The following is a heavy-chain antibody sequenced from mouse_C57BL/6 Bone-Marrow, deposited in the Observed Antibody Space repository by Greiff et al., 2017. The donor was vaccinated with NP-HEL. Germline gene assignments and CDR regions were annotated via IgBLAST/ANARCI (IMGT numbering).Heavy chain of an antibody. CDR2: IDPETGGT. D-gene: IGHD1-1*01. CDR1: GYTFTDYE. V-gene: IGHV1-15*01. J-gene: IGHJ1*03. Sequence: VQLQQSGAELVRPGASVTLSCKASGYTFTDYEMHWVKQTPVHGLEWIGAIDPETGGTSYIQKFKGKAILTADKSSSTAYMELRSLTSEDSAVYYCTRKVTTVVAHWYFDVWGTGTTVTVSS. CDR3: TRKVTTVVAHWYFDV.